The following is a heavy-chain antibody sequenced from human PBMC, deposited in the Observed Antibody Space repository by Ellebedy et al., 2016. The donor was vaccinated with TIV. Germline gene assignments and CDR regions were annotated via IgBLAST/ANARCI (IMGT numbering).Heavy chain of an antibody. J-gene: IGHJ6*03. CDR3: AKDQTTVVTPGGVKYYYYYIDV. D-gene: IGHD4-23*01. CDR1: GFTFSNFG. Sequence: GESLKISXGASGFTFSNFGIHWVRQAPGKGLEWVAVMSYDGSNKYYADSVKGRFTISRDNSKNTLYLQMNSLRAEDTAVYYCAKDQTTVVTPGGVKYYYYYIDVWGKGTTVTVSS. V-gene: IGHV3-30*18. CDR2: MSYDGSNK.